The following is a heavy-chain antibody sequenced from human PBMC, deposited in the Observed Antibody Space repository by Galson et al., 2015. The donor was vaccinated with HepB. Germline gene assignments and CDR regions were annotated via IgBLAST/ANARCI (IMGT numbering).Heavy chain of an antibody. J-gene: IGHJ6*02. CDR3: ARNYYYYGMDV. CDR2: ISSSSSTI. V-gene: IGHV3-48*01. Sequence: SLRLSCAASGFTFSSYSMNWVRQAPGKGLEWVSYISSSSSTIYYADSVKGRFTISRDNAKNSLYLQMNSLRAEDTAVYYCARNYYYYGMDVWGQGTTVTVSS. CDR1: GFTFSSYS.